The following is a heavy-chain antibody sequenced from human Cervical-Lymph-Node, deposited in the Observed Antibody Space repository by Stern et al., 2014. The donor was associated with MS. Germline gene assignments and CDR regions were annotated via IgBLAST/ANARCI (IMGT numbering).Heavy chain of an antibody. CDR2: FDPEHGET. J-gene: IGHJ6*02. D-gene: IGHD2-21*02. Sequence: VQLVQSGAEVKKPGASVKVSCKVSGYTLSEISMHWVRQAPGQGLEWMGGFDPEHGETRYAQTFHGRVTMAEDRSTDTAYMELSSLRSEDPAVYYCATHRGRVTYYYGMDVWGQGTTVTVSS. CDR1: GYTLSEIS. CDR3: ATHRGRVTYYYGMDV. V-gene: IGHV1-24*01.